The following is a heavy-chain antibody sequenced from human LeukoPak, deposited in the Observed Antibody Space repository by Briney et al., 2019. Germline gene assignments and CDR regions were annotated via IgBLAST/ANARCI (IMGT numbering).Heavy chain of an antibody. J-gene: IGHJ1*01. D-gene: IGHD6-19*01. CDR3: ARDHPAVGGSTGYFQH. CDR1: GFTFSSYG. V-gene: IGHV3-33*01. Sequence: PGRSLRLSCAASGFTFSSYGMHWVRQAPGKGLEWVAVIWYDGSNEYYADSVKGRFTISRDNSKNTLYLQMNSLRAEDTAVHYCARDHPAVGGSTGYFQHWGQGTLVTVSS. CDR2: IWYDGSNE.